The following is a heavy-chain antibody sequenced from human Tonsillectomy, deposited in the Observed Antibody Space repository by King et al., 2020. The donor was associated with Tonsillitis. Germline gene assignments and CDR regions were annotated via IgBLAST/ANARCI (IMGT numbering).Heavy chain of an antibody. J-gene: IGHJ6*03. CDR3: ANMPTRNGLNSNAYMDV. Sequence: VQLQQWGAGLLKPSETLSLTCAVSGGSFSGYSWSWIRQPPGKELEWIGEINHSGSTNYNPSLKSRVTISIDTRKNQFSLKLPSVTAADSAVYWCANMPTRNGLNSNAYMDVWGKGTTVTVS. CDR1: GGSFSGYS. CDR2: INHSGST. D-gene: IGHD3-3*01. V-gene: IGHV4-34*01.